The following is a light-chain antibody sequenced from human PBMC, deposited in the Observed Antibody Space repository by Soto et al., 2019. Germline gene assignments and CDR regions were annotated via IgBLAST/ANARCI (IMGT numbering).Light chain of an antibody. V-gene: IGLV2-23*01. CDR1: KTDIGNYNL. Sequence: QSVLTQPASVSGSPGQSITISCTGTKTDIGNYNLVSWYQRHPDKATKLIIYEDTKRPSGISNRFSASKSGTTASLTISGLQADDEADYHCSSFAESGTLVVFGGGTKVTVL. CDR3: SSFAESGTLVV. J-gene: IGLJ2*01. CDR2: EDT.